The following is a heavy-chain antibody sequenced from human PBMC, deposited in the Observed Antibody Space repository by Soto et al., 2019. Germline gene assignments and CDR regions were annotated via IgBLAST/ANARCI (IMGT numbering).Heavy chain of an antibody. CDR2: ISSSSSYI. V-gene: IGHV3-21*01. CDR3: ARDIAAAATGLDY. CDR1: GFTFSSYS. Sequence: GGSLRLSCAASGFTFSSYSMNWVRQAPGKGLEWVSSISSSSSYIYYADSVKGRFTISRDNAKNSLYLQMNSLRAEDTAVYYCARDIAAAATGLDYWGQGTLVTVSS. J-gene: IGHJ4*02. D-gene: IGHD6-13*01.